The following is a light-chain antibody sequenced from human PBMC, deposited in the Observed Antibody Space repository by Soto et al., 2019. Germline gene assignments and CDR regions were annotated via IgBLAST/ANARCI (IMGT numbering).Light chain of an antibody. CDR1: SSDVGDYNY. CDR2: DGS. V-gene: IGLV2-14*01. Sequence: QSALTQPASVSGSPGQSITISCTGTSSDVGDYNYVSWYQQNPGKAPKLIIYDGSYRPSGVSNRFSGPKSASTASLTISGLLAEDEADYYCSSYRNSRAVVFGGGTKLTVL. CDR3: SSYRNSRAVV. J-gene: IGLJ2*01.